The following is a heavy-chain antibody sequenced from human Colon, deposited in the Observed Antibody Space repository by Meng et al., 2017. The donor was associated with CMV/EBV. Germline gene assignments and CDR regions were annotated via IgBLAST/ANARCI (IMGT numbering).Heavy chain of an antibody. V-gene: IGHV3-23*05. CDR1: GLTFTSFA. Sequence: SCAASGLTFTSFAMHWVRQAPGKGLEWVSTIYGDGYTNSADSVKGRFAISRDNSKNRVFLQMNSLRAEDTAIYYCHGSGGYSYWGQGSLVTVSS. D-gene: IGHD1-26*01. CDR2: IYGDGYT. J-gene: IGHJ4*02. CDR3: HGSGGYSY.